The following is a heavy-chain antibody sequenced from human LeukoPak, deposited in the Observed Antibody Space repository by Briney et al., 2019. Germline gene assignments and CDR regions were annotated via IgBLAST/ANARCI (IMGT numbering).Heavy chain of an antibody. CDR3: ARDSTLWFGELSFDY. D-gene: IGHD3-10*01. Sequence: GGSLRLPCAASGFTFSSYSMNWVRQAPGKGLEWVSYISSSSTIYYADSVKGRFTISRDNAKNSLYLQMNSLRDEDTAVYYCARDSTLWFGELSFDYWGQGTLVTVSS. V-gene: IGHV3-48*02. CDR2: ISSSSTI. J-gene: IGHJ4*02. CDR1: GFTFSSYS.